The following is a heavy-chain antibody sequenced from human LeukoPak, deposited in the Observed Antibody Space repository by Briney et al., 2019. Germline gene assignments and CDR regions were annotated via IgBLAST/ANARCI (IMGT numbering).Heavy chain of an antibody. Sequence: GGSLRLSCAASGFTFSSYWMHWVRQAPGKGLVWVSRIMSDGSTTSYADSVKGRFTISRDNAKNTLYLQMNSLRAEDTAVYYCSRGLTGGTPYYFEHWGQGTLVTVSS. J-gene: IGHJ4*02. CDR1: GFTFSSYW. CDR3: SRGLTGGTPYYFEH. D-gene: IGHD1-26*01. CDR2: IMSDGSTT. V-gene: IGHV3-74*01.